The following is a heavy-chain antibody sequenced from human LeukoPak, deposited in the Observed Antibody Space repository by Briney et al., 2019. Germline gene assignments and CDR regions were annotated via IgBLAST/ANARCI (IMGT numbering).Heavy chain of an antibody. CDR3: AREGTMVRGAIRKNHYYGMDV. D-gene: IGHD3-10*01. CDR2: ISAYNGNT. V-gene: IGHV1-18*01. Sequence: ASVKVSCKASGYTFTSYGISWVRQAPGQGLEWMGWISAYNGNTNYAQKLQGRVTMTTDTSTSTAYMGLRSLRSDDTAVYYCAREGTMVRGAIRKNHYYGMDVWGQGTTVTVSS. J-gene: IGHJ6*02. CDR1: GYTFTSYG.